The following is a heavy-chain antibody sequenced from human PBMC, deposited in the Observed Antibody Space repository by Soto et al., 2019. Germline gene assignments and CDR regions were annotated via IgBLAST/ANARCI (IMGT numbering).Heavy chain of an antibody. CDR2: ISSSSSTI. V-gene: IGHV3-48*01. Sequence: EVQLVESGGGLVQPGGSLRLSCAASGFTFSSYSMNWVRQAPGKGLEWVSYISSSSSTIYYADSVKGRFTISRDNAKNSLYLQMNSLRAEDTAVYYCASVPGQWLVRYYYYYMDVWGKGTTVTVSS. D-gene: IGHD6-19*01. CDR3: ASVPGQWLVRYYYYYMDV. J-gene: IGHJ6*03. CDR1: GFTFSSYS.